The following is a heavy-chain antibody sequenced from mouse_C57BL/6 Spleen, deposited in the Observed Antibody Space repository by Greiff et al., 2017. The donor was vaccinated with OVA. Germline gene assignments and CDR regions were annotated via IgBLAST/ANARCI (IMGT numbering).Heavy chain of an antibody. Sequence: QVQLQQPGAELVRPGTSVKLSCKASGYTFTSYWMHWVKQRPGQGLEWIGVIDPSDSYTNYNQKFKGKATLTVDTSSSTAYMQLSSLTSEDSAVYYCARRRDYLDVWGTGTTVTVSS. CDR2: IDPSDSYT. J-gene: IGHJ1*03. CDR1: GYTFTSYW. CDR3: ARRRDYLDV. V-gene: IGHV1-59*01.